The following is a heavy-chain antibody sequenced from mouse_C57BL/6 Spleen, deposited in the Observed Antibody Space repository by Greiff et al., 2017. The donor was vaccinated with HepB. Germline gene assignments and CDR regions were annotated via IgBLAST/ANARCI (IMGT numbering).Heavy chain of an antibody. Sequence: EVQRVESGEGLVKPGGSLKLSCAASGFTFSSYAMSWVRQTPEKRLEWVAYISTGGDYIYYADTVKGRFTISRDNARNTLYLQMSSLKSEDTAMYYCTRGGYYGSSYDYWGQGTTLTVSS. CDR2: ISTGGDYI. J-gene: IGHJ2*01. CDR3: TRGGYYGSSYDY. CDR1: GFTFSSYA. V-gene: IGHV5-9-1*02. D-gene: IGHD1-1*01.